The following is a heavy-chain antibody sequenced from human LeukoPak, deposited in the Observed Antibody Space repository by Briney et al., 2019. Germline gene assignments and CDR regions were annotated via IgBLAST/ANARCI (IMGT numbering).Heavy chain of an antibody. D-gene: IGHD3-10*01. J-gene: IGHJ4*02. CDR1: GGSISSYY. CDR2: IYYSGST. Sequence: SETLSLTCTVSGGSISSYYWSWIRQPPGKGLEWIGYIYYSGSTNYNPSLKSRVTISVDTSKNQFSLKLSSVTAADTAVYYCAREVSYGSGSFADYWGRGTLVTVSS. V-gene: IGHV4-59*01. CDR3: AREVSYGSGSFADY.